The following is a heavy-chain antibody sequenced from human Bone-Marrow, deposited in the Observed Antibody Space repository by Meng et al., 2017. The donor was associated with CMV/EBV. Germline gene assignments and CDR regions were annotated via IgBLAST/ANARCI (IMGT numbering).Heavy chain of an antibody. CDR3: ARDGPVVPGPYYYYGMDV. CDR2: IRYDGSNK. V-gene: IGHV3-30*02. J-gene: IGHJ6*02. Sequence: GGSLRLSCAASGFTFSSYGMHWVRQAPGKGLEWVAFIRYDGSNKYYADSVKGRFTISRDNSKNTLYLQMNSLRAEDTAVYYCARDGPVVPGPYYYYGMDVWGQGTTVTVSS. CDR1: GFTFSSYG. D-gene: IGHD4-23*01.